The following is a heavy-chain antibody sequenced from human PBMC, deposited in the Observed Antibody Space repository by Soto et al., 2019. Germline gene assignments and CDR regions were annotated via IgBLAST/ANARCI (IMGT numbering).Heavy chain of an antibody. J-gene: IGHJ4*02. CDR1: GYSFTKYG. CDR3: ARDEKDYCSSASCPYFDY. Sequence: ASVKVSCKASGYSFTKYGINWVRQAPGQGLEWMGWISGSSGNSNYARKLQGRVTLTTDTSTSTAYMELRSLTSDDTAVYFCARDEKDYCSSASCPYFDYWGQGALVTVSS. D-gene: IGHD2-2*01. V-gene: IGHV1-18*01. CDR2: ISGSSGNS.